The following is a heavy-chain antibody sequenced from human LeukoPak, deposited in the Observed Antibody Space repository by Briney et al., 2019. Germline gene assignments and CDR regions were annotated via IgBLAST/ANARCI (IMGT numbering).Heavy chain of an antibody. J-gene: IGHJ4*02. Sequence: SETLSLTCAVYGGSFSGYYWSWIRQPPGKGLEWIGEINHSGSTNYNPSLKSRVTISVDTSKNQFSLKLSSVTAADTAVYYCARHPGDDSSGYYGVYWGQGTLVTVSS. D-gene: IGHD3-22*01. V-gene: IGHV4-34*01. CDR2: INHSGST. CDR3: ARHPGDDSSGYYGVY. CDR1: GGSFSGYY.